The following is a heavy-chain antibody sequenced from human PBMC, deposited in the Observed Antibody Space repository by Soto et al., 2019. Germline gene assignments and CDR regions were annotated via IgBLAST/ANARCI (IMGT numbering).Heavy chain of an antibody. J-gene: IGHJ5*02. Sequence: PSETLSLTCTVSGASVNSEDYYWSWIRQPPGKGLEWIGYVYYSGSTNYNPSLKSRATISLYTYKNQFSLKMTSMTSADTAFYYCARGVLRFLQWLDPLGQGTLVTVSS. CDR1: GASVNSEDYY. CDR2: VYYSGST. V-gene: IGHV4-61*08. CDR3: ARGVLRFLQWLDP. D-gene: IGHD3-3*01.